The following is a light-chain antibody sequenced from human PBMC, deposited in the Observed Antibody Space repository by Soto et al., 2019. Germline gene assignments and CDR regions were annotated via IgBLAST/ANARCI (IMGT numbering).Light chain of an antibody. J-gene: IGKJ4*01. CDR3: QQTYSIPLT. CDR2: AAS. V-gene: IGKV1-8*01. CDR1: QGISSY. Sequence: AIRMTQSPSSLSASTGDRVTITCRASQGISSYLAWYQQKPGKAPKLLIYAASTLQSGVPSRFSGSGSGTDFTLAISALQPDDFATYFCQQTYSIPLTVGGGTKVDIK.